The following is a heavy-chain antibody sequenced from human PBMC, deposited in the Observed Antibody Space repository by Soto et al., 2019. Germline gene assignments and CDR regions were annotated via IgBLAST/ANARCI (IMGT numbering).Heavy chain of an antibody. CDR2: IDRDGSRT. Sequence: EVQLVESGGDLVQPGGSLRLSCAASGFSFSSYWMYWVRQAPGKGLVWVSRIDRDGSRTNYADSVKGRFTISRDNAQNTLYLQMNSLRAEDTAVYYCARNVGQGYNSHYWGQGTLVTVSS. D-gene: IGHD5-12*01. CDR1: GFSFSSYW. J-gene: IGHJ4*02. V-gene: IGHV3-74*01. CDR3: ARNVGQGYNSHY.